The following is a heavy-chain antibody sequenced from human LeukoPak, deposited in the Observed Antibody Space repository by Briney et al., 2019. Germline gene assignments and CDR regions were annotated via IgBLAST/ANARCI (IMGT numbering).Heavy chain of an antibody. CDR2: ISAYNGNT. J-gene: IGHJ3*02. Sequence: ASVKVSCKASGYTFTSYGISWVRQAPGQGLEWMGWISAYNGNTNYAQKLQGRVTMTTDTSTSTAYMELRSLRSDDTAVYYCARMTYYYDSSGYYAGPDAFDIWGQGTMVTASS. D-gene: IGHD3-22*01. CDR1: GYTFTSYG. CDR3: ARMTYYYDSSGYYAGPDAFDI. V-gene: IGHV1-18*01.